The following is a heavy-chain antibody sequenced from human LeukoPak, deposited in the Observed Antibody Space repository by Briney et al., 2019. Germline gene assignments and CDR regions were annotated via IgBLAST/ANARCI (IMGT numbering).Heavy chain of an antibody. Sequence: GGSLRLSCSASGFSFSTYTMHWVRQAPGKGLEYVSAMSSNGGSTYYAGSVKGRFTISRDNSKNTLYLQMSSLRAEDTAVYYCVKEEYYFDSSGYLYYYYYGMDVWGQGTTVTVSS. D-gene: IGHD3-22*01. J-gene: IGHJ6*02. CDR2: MSSNGGST. CDR3: VKEEYYFDSSGYLYYYYYGMDV. CDR1: GFSFSTYT. V-gene: IGHV3-64D*09.